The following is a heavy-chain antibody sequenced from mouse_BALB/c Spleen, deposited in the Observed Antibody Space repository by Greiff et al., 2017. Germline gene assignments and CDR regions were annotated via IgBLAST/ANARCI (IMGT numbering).Heavy chain of an antibody. Sequence: EVQVVESGGGLVKPGGSLKLSCAASGFTFSSYAMSWVRQTPEKRLEWVASISSGGSTYYPDSVKGRFTISRDNARNILYLQMSSLRAEDSATYYCARDRYDYAMDYWGQGTSVTVSS. D-gene: IGHD2-14*01. V-gene: IGHV5-6-5*01. CDR1: GFTFSSYA. J-gene: IGHJ4*01. CDR3: ARDRYDYAMDY. CDR2: ISSGGST.